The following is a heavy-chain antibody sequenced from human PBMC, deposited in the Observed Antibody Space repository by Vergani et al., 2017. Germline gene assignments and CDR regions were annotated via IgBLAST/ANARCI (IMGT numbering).Heavy chain of an antibody. CDR3: AKTRKAVAGGGGYFQH. V-gene: IGHV3-30*18. CDR1: GFTFSSYG. D-gene: IGHD6-19*01. Sequence: QVQLVESGGGVVQPGRSLRLSCAASGFTFSSYGMHWVRQAPGKGLEWVAVISYDGSNKYYADSVKGRFTISRDNSKNTLYLQMNSLRAEDTAVYYCAKTRKAVAGGGGYFQHWGQGTLVTVSS. CDR2: ISYDGSNK. J-gene: IGHJ1*01.